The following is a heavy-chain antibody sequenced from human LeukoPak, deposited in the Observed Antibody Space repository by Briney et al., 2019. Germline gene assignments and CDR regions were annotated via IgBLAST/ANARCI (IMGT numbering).Heavy chain of an antibody. Sequence: GASVKVSCKASGYTFTGYYMHWVRQAPGQGLEWMGWINPNSGGTNYAQKFQGRVTMTRDTSKNQFSLKLSSVTAADTAVYYCARGGQWLVYTYYFDYWGQGTLVTVSS. CDR3: ARGGQWLVYTYYFDY. CDR1: GYTFTGYY. D-gene: IGHD6-19*01. CDR2: INPNSGGT. J-gene: IGHJ4*02. V-gene: IGHV1-2*02.